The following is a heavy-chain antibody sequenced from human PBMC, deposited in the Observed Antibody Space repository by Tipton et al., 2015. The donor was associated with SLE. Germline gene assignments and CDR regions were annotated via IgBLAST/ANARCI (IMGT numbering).Heavy chain of an antibody. CDR1: GGSISSYY. CDR2: IYYSGST. V-gene: IGHV4-59*01. CDR3: ARDLAVAGDAFDI. D-gene: IGHD6-19*01. J-gene: IGHJ3*02. Sequence: TLSLTCTVSGGSISSYYWSWIRQPPGKGLEWIGYIYYSGSTNYNPSLKSRVTISVDTSKNQFSLKLSSVTAADTAVYYCARDLAVAGDAFDIWGQGTMVTVSS.